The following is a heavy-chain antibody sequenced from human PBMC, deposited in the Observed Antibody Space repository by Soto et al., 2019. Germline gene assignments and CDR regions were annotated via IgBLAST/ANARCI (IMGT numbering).Heavy chain of an antibody. V-gene: IGHV3-13*05. CDR2: IGTAGDP. Sequence: GGSLRLSCAASGFAFSSYDMHWVRQATGKGLEWVSAIGTAGDPYYPGSVKGRFTISRENAKNSLYLQMNSLRAGDTAVYYCARGGKQLGRDYYYYYGMDVWGQGTTVTVSS. D-gene: IGHD6-6*01. CDR3: ARGGKQLGRDYYYYYGMDV. CDR1: GFAFSSYD. J-gene: IGHJ6*02.